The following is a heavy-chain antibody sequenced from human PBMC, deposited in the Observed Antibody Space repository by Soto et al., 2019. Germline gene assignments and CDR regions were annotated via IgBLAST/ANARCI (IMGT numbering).Heavy chain of an antibody. V-gene: IGHV3-23*01. J-gene: IGHJ6*02. CDR3: PKDNFPSYDFWSGDASGDV. CDR1: GFTFSSYA. D-gene: IGHD3-3*01. Sequence: GGSLRLSCAASGFTFSSYAMSWVRQTPGKXLEWVSSISGSGGSTYYADSVKGRFTISRDSSKKTLYLQLNSLRAEDTAVYYCPKDNFPSYDFWSGDASGDVWGQGTTVTVSS. CDR2: ISGSGGST.